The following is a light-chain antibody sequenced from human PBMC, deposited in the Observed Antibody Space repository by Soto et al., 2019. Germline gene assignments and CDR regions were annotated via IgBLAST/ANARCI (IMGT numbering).Light chain of an antibody. CDR2: DAS. V-gene: IGKV3-11*01. J-gene: IGKJ1*01. CDR1: QSVSSY. Sequence: EIVLTQSPATLSLSPGERATLSCRASQSVSSYFAWYQQKPGQAPRLLIYDASNRATGIPARFSGSGSGTDFTLAISRLEPEDFAVYYCQQRGNWPLTFGQGPKVEIK. CDR3: QQRGNWPLT.